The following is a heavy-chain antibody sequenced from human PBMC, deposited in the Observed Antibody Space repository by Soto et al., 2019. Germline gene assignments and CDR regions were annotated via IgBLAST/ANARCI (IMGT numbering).Heavy chain of an antibody. CDR2: ISYDGSNK. CDR1: GFTFSSYG. V-gene: IGHV3-30*18. J-gene: IGHJ3*02. D-gene: IGHD6-13*01. CDR3: AKLGIAFDI. Sequence: QVQLVESGGGVVQPGRSLRLSCAASGFTFSSYGMHWVRQAPGKGLEWVAVISYDGSNKYYADSVKGRFTISRDNSKNTLYLQMNSLRAEDTAVYYYAKLGIAFDIWGQGTMVTVSP.